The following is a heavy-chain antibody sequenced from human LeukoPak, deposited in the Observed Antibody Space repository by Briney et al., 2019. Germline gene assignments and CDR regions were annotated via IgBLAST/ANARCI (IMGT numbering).Heavy chain of an antibody. CDR1: GFSFGDYA. CDR2: ISYDGSNK. Sequence: GGCLRLSCAAPGFSFGDYAMHWVRQAPGKGLEWVAVISYDGSNKYYADSVKGRFTISRDNSKNTLYLQMNSLRAEDTAVYYCARGAAAVRYEGVGYFDYWGQGTLVTVSS. J-gene: IGHJ4*02. D-gene: IGHD2-2*01. V-gene: IGHV3-30-3*01. CDR3: ARGAAAVRYEGVGYFDY.